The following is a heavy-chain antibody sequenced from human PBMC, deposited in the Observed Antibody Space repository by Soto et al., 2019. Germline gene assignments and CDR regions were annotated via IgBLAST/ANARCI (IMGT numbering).Heavy chain of an antibody. D-gene: IGHD6-13*01. CDR3: ARDPPWAAAGPFDP. V-gene: IGHV1-18*01. Sequence: XVKVSCKASGYTFTSYGISWVRQAPGQGLEWMGWISAYNGNTNYAQKLQGRVTMTTDTSTSTAYMELRSLRYDDTAVYYCARDPPWAAAGPFDPWGQGTLVTVSS. CDR2: ISAYNGNT. J-gene: IGHJ5*02. CDR1: GYTFTSYG.